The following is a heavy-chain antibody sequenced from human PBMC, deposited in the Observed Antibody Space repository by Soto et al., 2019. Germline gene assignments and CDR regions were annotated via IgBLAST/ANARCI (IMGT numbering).Heavy chain of an antibody. Sequence: GGSLRLSCAASGFTFSNAWMSWVRQAPGKGLEWVGRIKSKTDGGTTDYAAPVKGRFTISRDDSKNTLYLQMNSLKTEDTAVYYCTTHTIFGVVMDLRLFDYWGQGTLVTVSS. J-gene: IGHJ4*02. CDR1: GFTFSNAW. V-gene: IGHV3-15*01. D-gene: IGHD3-3*01. CDR3: TTHTIFGVVMDLRLFDY. CDR2: IKSKTDGGTT.